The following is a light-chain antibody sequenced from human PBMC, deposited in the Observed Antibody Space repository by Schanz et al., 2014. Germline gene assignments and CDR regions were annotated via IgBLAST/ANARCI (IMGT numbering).Light chain of an antibody. J-gene: IGKJ2*01. CDR3: QQRTNWPPT. V-gene: IGKV3-11*01. CDR2: DAS. Sequence: EIVLTQSPATLSVSPGERATLSCRASQSVSSYLVWYQQKPGQAPRLLMYDASTRATGIPVRFSGSGSGTDFTLTISSLEPEDFAVYYCQQRTNWPPTFGQGTKLEI. CDR1: QSVSSY.